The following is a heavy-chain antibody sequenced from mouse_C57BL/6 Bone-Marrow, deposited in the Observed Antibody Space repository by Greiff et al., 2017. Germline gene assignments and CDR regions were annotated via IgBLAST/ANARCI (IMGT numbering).Heavy chain of an antibody. J-gene: IGHJ2*01. V-gene: IGHV14-4*01. Sequence: VQLQQPGAELVRPGASVKLSCTASGFNIKDDYMHWVKQRPEQGLEWIGWIDPENGDTEYASKFQGKATITADTSSNTAYLQLSSLTSEDTAVYYCTHYYGSSLDYWGQGTTLTVSS. CDR1: GFNIKDDY. CDR3: THYYGSSLDY. CDR2: IDPENGDT. D-gene: IGHD1-1*01.